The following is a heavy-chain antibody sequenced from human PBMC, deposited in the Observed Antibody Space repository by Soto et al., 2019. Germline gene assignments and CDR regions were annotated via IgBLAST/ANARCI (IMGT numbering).Heavy chain of an antibody. D-gene: IGHD6-13*01. CDR3: AKDLLYSSNWYYFDY. J-gene: IGHJ4*02. Sequence: GSLRLSCAASGFTFSSYAMSWVRQAPGKGLEWVSVISGSGGSTYYADSVKGRFTISRDNSKNTLYLQMNSLRAEDTAVYYCAKDLLYSSNWYYFDYWGQGTLVTVSS. CDR1: GFTFSSYA. V-gene: IGHV3-23*01. CDR2: ISGSGGST.